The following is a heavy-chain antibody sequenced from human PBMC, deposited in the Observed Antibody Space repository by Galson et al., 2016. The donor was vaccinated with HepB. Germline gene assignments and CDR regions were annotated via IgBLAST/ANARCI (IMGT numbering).Heavy chain of an antibody. CDR3: AAGMCTFWSGVTGRLDP. J-gene: IGHJ5*02. CDR1: GSTITNSA. V-gene: IGHV1-58*01. CDR2: IVVGSGNT. D-gene: IGHD3-3*01. Sequence: SVKVSCKASGSTITNSAVQWVRQARGQRLEWVGWIVVGSGNTAYAQKFQERVSITRDTSTSTVYMDLSSLRSEDTAVYYCAAGMCTFWSGVTGRLDPWGQGTLVTVSS.